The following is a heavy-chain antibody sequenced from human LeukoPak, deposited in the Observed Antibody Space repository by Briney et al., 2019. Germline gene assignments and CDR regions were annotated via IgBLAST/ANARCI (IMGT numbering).Heavy chain of an antibody. V-gene: IGHV3-23*01. D-gene: IGHD3-16*01. Sequence: PGGSLRLSCAASGFIFSSYAMIWVRQAPGKGLEWVSAISGGGSSTYYADSVKGRFTISRDNSKNTLYLQMNSLSAEDTAIYCCAKGDRVGTVWRTWFDPWGQGTLVSVSS. CDR2: ISGGGSST. CDR3: AKGDRVGTVWRTWFDP. CDR1: GFIFSSYA. J-gene: IGHJ5*02.